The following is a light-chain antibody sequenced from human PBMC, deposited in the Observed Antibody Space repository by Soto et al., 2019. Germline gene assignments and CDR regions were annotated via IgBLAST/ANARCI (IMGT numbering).Light chain of an antibody. J-gene: IGKJ4*01. Sequence: EIVLTQSPGTLSLSPGERATLSCRASQSVSNNYLAWYQQKPGQAPRLLIYGASNRATGIPDRFSGSGSGTDFTLTISSLQPEDFATYFCQQYNSMSLTFGGGTKVE. CDR1: QSVSNNY. V-gene: IGKV3-20*01. CDR3: QQYNSMSLT. CDR2: GAS.